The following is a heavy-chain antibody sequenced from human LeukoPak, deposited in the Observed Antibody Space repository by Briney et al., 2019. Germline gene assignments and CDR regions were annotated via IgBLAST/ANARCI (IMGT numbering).Heavy chain of an antibody. CDR2: ISSGSSSI. CDR1: GFTFSSCS. Sequence: GGSLRLSCAASGFTFSSCSMNWVRQAPGKGLEWVSYISSGSSSIYYADSVKGRFTISRDNSKNTLYLQMNSLRAEDTAVYYCAKDLIFGVVITYFDYWGQGTLVTVSS. CDR3: AKDLIFGVVITYFDY. J-gene: IGHJ4*02. V-gene: IGHV3-48*01. D-gene: IGHD3-3*01.